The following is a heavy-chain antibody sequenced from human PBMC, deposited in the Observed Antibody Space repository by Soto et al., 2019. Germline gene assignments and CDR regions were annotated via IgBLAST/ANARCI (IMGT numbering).Heavy chain of an antibody. CDR3: ARVRSNLFDY. D-gene: IGHD3-3*01. V-gene: IGHV4-59*01. CDR1: GDSISTFY. CDR2: IHYSGST. Sequence: PSGTLSLTCTVSGDSISTFYWSWIRQPPGKGLEWIGYIHYSGSTNYNPSLKSQVIISVDTSKNQFSLKLSSVTAADTAVYFCARVRSNLFDYWGQGTLVTVSS. J-gene: IGHJ4*02.